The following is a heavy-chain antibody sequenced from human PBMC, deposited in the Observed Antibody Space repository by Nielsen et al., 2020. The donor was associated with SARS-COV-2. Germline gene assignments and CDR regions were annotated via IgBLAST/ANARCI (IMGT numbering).Heavy chain of an antibody. CDR1: GGSISSYY. Sequence: SETLSLTCTVSGGSISSYYWSWIRQPAGKGLEWIGRIYTSGNTNYNPSLKSRVTMSVDTSKNQFSLKLSSVTAADTAVYYCARDFLSGVRFYFDYWGQGTLVTVSS. CDR2: IYTSGNT. V-gene: IGHV4-4*07. D-gene: IGHD3-10*01. CDR3: ARDFLSGVRFYFDY. J-gene: IGHJ4*02.